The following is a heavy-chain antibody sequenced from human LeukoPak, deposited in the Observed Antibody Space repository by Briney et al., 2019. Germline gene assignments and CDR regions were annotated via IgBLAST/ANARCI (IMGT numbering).Heavy chain of an antibody. J-gene: IGHJ4*02. D-gene: IGHD3-22*01. V-gene: IGHV4-31*03. CDR3: ARGFYSSGYYYYFDY. Sequence: PSETLSLTCTVSGGSISSGTFYWSWLRQHPGKGLEWIGYIYYSGSTYYNPSLKSRVIILVDTSKSQFSLKLYSVTAADTAVYYCARGFYSSGYYYYFDYWGQGTLVTVSS. CDR2: IYYSGST. CDR1: GGSISSGTFY.